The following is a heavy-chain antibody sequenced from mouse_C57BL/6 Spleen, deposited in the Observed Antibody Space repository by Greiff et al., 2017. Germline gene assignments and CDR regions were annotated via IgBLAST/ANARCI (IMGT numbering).Heavy chain of an antibody. CDR2: IWSDGST. Sequence: VKLVESGPGLVAPSQSLSITCTVSGFSLTSYGVHWVRQPPGKGLEWLVVIWSDGSTTYNSALTSKLSISKDNSKSQVFLNMNRRHTDDTAMYYSASEYDYDGLYSMDYWGQGTSVTVSS. CDR1: GFSLTSYG. D-gene: IGHD2-4*01. J-gene: IGHJ4*01. CDR3: ASEYDYDGLYSMDY. V-gene: IGHV2-6*03.